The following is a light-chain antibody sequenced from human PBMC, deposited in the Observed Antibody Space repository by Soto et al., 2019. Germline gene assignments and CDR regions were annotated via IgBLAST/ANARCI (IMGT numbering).Light chain of an antibody. CDR3: QQASSFPLT. CDR1: QDITTW. CDR2: AAS. Sequence: DIQMTQTPSSVSASVGDRVTITCRASQDITTWLAWYQQKPGKAPKLLIYAASSLQSGVPSRFSGSKSGTAFTLTISNLQPEDFATYYCQQASSFPLTFGGGTPVQLK. V-gene: IGKV1-12*01. J-gene: IGKJ4*01.